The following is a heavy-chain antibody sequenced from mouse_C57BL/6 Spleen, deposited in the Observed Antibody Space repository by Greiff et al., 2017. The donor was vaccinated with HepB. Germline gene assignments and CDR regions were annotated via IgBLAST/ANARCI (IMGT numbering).Heavy chain of an antibody. CDR2: ISDGGSYT. D-gene: IGHD4-1*01. Sequence: EVQVVESGGGLVKPGGSLKLSCAASGFTFSSYAMSWVRQTPEKRLEWVATISDGGSYTYYPDNVKGRFTISRDNAKNNLYLQMSHLKSEDTAMYYCARARTGTGYFDVWGTGTTVTVSS. CDR3: ARARTGTGYFDV. J-gene: IGHJ1*03. V-gene: IGHV5-4*01. CDR1: GFTFSSYA.